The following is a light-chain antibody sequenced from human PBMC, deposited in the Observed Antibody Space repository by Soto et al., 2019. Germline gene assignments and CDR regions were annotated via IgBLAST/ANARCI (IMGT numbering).Light chain of an antibody. CDR3: QQYDNWPRT. CDR2: GAS. V-gene: IGKV3-15*01. CDR1: QSVRSN. Sequence: EVVITQSPAALSVSPGERVTLSCRASQSVRSNLAWYQQKPGQSPRLLIYGASTRATGIPARFSGSGSGTEFTLTISSLQSEDFAVYYCQQYDNWPRTFGQGTKVDI. J-gene: IGKJ1*01.